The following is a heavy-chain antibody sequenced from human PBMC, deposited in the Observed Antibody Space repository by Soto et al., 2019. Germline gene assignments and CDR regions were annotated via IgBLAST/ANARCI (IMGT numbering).Heavy chain of an antibody. CDR1: GFPFSSYS. CDR2: ISSSSSYI. D-gene: IGHD6-19*01. V-gene: IGHV3-21*01. Sequence: GGSLSLSCAASGFPFSSYSMNWVRQAPGKGLEWVSSISSSSSYIYYADSVKGRFTISRDNAKNSLYLQMNSLRAEDTAVYYCARDRRAVAGTGWFDPWGQGTLVTVSS. CDR3: ARDRRAVAGTGWFDP. J-gene: IGHJ5*02.